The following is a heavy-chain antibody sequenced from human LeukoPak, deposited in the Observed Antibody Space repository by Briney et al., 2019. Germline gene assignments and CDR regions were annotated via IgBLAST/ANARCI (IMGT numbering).Heavy chain of an antibody. CDR1: GGSISSSSYY. J-gene: IGHJ5*02. D-gene: IGHD2-2*01. CDR3: ARGVESPYCSSTSCYLDWFDP. CDR2: IYYSGST. Sequence: SETLSLTCTVCGGSISSSSYYWGWIRQPPGTGLEWIGSIYYSGSTYYNPSLKSRVTISVDTSKNQFSLKLSSVTAADTAVYYCARGVESPYCSSTSCYLDWFDPWGQGTLVTVSS. V-gene: IGHV4-39*07.